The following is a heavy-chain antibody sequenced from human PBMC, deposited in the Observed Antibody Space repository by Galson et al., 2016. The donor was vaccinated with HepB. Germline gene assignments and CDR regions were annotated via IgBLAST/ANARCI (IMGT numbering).Heavy chain of an antibody. CDR1: GFTFSDYY. V-gene: IGHV3-69-1*01. D-gene: IGHD3-3*01. CDR2: ISSSSTR. Sequence: SLRLSCAASGFTFSDYYMNWVRQAPGKGLEWVSSISSSSTRYYADSVKGRFTISRDNAKNSLYLQMNSLRAEDTAVYYCASLRFKGFDLWGRGTLVTVSS. CDR3: ASLRFKGFDL. J-gene: IGHJ2*01.